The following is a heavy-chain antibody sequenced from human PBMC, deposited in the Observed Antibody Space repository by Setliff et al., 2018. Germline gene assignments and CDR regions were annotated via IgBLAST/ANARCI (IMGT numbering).Heavy chain of an antibody. CDR3: ARSRTTAVKGGVFAV. Sequence: SETLSLTCIVSGASITSEAYYWSWIRQYPGKGLEWIGYIYYSGSTYYNPSLQSRVTVSLDSSKNHFSLELTSVTAADTAEYFCARSRTTAVKGGVFAVWGRGTRVTGS. CDR1: GASITSEAYY. CDR2: IYYSGST. V-gene: IGHV4-31*03. J-gene: IGHJ2*01. D-gene: IGHD6-19*01.